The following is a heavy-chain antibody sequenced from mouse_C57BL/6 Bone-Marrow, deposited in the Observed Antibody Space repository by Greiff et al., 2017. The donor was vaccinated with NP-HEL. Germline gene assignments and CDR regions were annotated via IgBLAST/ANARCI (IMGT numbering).Heavy chain of an antibody. Sequence: QVQLKQPGAELVMPGASVKLSCKASGYTFTSYWMHWVKQRPGQGLEWIGEIDPSDSYTNYNQKFKGKSTLTVDKSSSTAYMQLSSLTSEDSAVYYCARRNWEGAMDYWGQGTSVTVSS. CDR1: GYTFTSYW. CDR3: ARRNWEGAMDY. V-gene: IGHV1-69*01. D-gene: IGHD4-1*01. J-gene: IGHJ4*01. CDR2: IDPSDSYT.